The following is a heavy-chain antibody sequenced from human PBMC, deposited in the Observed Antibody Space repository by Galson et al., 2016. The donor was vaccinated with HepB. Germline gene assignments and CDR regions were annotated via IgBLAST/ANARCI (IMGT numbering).Heavy chain of an antibody. CDR1: GGTFESFA. V-gene: IGHV1-18*01. J-gene: IGHJ5*02. CDR3: ARGGGYRGYDSEANWFDP. Sequence: SVKVSCKASGGTFESFAFTWVRQAPGQGLEWMGWISGYNGHVNYAQKVQGRVTMTTDTATSTAYMELRSLRFDDTAVYYCARGGGYRGYDSEANWFDPWGQGTQVTVSS. CDR2: ISGYNGHV. D-gene: IGHD5-12*01.